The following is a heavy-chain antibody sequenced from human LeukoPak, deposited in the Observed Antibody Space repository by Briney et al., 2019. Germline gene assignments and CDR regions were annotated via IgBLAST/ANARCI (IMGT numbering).Heavy chain of an antibody. Sequence: EASVKVSCKASGYTFTSYDINWVRQATGQGLEWMGWMNPNSGNTGYAQKFQGRVTMTRNTSISTAYMELSSLRSEDTAVYYCARDYYDSRGYYYYYYMDVWGKGTTVTISS. J-gene: IGHJ6*03. CDR2: MNPNSGNT. V-gene: IGHV1-8*01. CDR1: GYTFTSYD. D-gene: IGHD3-22*01. CDR3: ARDYYDSRGYYYYYYMDV.